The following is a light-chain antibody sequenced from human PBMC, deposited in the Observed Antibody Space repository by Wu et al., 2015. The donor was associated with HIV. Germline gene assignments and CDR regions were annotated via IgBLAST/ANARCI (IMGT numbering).Light chain of an antibody. CDR1: QSVSSSY. CDR2: GAS. CDR3: QQYGSSLWT. Sequence: EIVLTQSPGTLSLSPGERATLSCRASQSVSSSYLAWYQQKPGQAPRLLIYGASSRATGIPDRFSGSGSGTDFTLTISRLEPEDFAVYYCQQYGSSLWTFGKGPRWKSN. J-gene: IGKJ1*01. V-gene: IGKV3-20*01.